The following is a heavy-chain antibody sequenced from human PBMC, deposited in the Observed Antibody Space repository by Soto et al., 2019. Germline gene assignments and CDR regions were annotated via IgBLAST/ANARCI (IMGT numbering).Heavy chain of an antibody. J-gene: IGHJ4*02. CDR3: AGHTSGYYSFHY. CDR2: VSAYNGNT. V-gene: IGHV1-18*01. D-gene: IGHD3-22*01. Sequence: ASVKVSCKASGYTFTSYGITWVRQAPGQGLEWMGWVSAYNGNTNFAQKLQGRVTMSTDTSTSTAYMELRSLRSDDTAVYYCAGHTSGYYSFHYWGQGTLVTVSS. CDR1: GYTFTSYG.